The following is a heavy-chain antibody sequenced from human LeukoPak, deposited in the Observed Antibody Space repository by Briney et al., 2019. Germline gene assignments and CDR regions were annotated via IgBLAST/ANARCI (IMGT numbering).Heavy chain of an antibody. D-gene: IGHD5-12*01. CDR2: ISHDGSNE. Sequence: PGWSLRLSCAACGFTFSNYGIHWVRQARGKGLERVAVISHDGSNEYYADSVKGRFTISRDNSKNTLFLQMNSLRAEDTAVYYCAKKDGYSGYAFDYWGQGTLVTVSS. CDR1: GFTFSNYG. CDR3: AKKDGYSGYAFDY. J-gene: IGHJ4*02. V-gene: IGHV3-30*18.